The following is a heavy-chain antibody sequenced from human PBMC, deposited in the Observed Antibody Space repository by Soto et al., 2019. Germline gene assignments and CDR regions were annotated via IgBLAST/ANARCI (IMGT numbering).Heavy chain of an antibody. J-gene: IGHJ5*02. CDR3: ARHPERIAQIGWFDP. CDR1: GFTFSSYG. CDR2: IRSSSSNI. Sequence: GGSLRLSCAASGFTFSSYGMHWVRQAPGKGLEWVSYIRSSSSNIYYADSVKGRFTISRDNAKNSLYLQMNSLRAEDTAVYYCARHPERIAQIGWFDPWGQGTLVTVSS. D-gene: IGHD6-13*01. V-gene: IGHV3-48*01.